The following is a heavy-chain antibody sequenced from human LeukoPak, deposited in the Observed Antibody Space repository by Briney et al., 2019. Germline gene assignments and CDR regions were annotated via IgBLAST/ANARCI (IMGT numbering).Heavy chain of an antibody. D-gene: IGHD3-22*01. CDR3: AREKHHNYYDTVF. V-gene: IGHV4-31*03. Sequence: PSETLSLTCTVSGGSISSGGYYWSWIRQHPGKGLEWIGYIYYSGSTYYNPSLKSRVTISVDTSKNQFSLKLSSVTAADTAVYYCAREKHHNYYDTVFWGQGTLVTASS. CDR2: IYYSGST. CDR1: GGSISSGGYY. J-gene: IGHJ4*02.